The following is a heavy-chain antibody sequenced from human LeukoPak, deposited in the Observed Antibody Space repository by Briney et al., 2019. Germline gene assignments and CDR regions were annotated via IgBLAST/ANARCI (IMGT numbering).Heavy chain of an antibody. J-gene: IGHJ4*02. CDR1: GFTFSSYA. D-gene: IGHD5-12*01. V-gene: IGHV3-23*01. Sequence: GGSLRLSCAASGFTFSSYAMSWVRQAPGKGLEWVSGVSGSGGSTYYADSVKGRFSISRDNSKNTLYLQMNSLRAEDTAVYYCAKDLDIVATITGNWGQGTLVTVSS. CDR2: VSGSGGST. CDR3: AKDLDIVATITGN.